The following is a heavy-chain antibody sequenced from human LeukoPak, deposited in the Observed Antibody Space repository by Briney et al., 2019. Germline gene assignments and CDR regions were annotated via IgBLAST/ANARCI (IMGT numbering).Heavy chain of an antibody. Sequence: PGGSLRLSCAASGFSFSTYTMNWVRQAPGKGLEWVSSISSSSSYIYYADSVKGRFTISRDNAKNSLYLQMNSLRAEDTAVYYCARDFMVRGVNDAFDIWGQGTMVTVSS. CDR3: ARDFMVRGVNDAFDI. V-gene: IGHV3-21*01. CDR1: GFSFSTYT. CDR2: ISSSSSYI. D-gene: IGHD3-10*01. J-gene: IGHJ3*02.